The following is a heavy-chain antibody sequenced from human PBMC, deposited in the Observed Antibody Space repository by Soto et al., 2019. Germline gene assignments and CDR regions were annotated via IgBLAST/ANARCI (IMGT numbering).Heavy chain of an antibody. CDR3: IRHAGGLVEHSFYYYFMDV. V-gene: IGHV3-73*01. J-gene: IGHJ6*03. D-gene: IGHD2-15*01. CDR2: IRSKTNNYAT. Sequence: EVQLVESGGGLVQPGGSLKLACLASGFPLSDSAIHWVRKASGKGLEWVGRIRSKTNNYATTYGAPVRGRFTLSRDDSKNTAYLQMNNLESEDAAVYYCIRHAGGLVEHSFYYYFMDVWGKGTTVSV. CDR1: GFPLSDSA.